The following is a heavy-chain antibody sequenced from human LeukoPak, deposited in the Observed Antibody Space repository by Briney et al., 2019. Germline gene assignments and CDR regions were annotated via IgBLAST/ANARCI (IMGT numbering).Heavy chain of an antibody. CDR1: GYTFTGYY. CDR2: INPNSGGT. J-gene: IGHJ4*02. Sequence: ASVKVSCKASGYTFTGYYMHWVRQAPGQGLEWMGWINPNSGGTNYAQKFQGRVTMTRDTSISTAYMELSRLRSDDTAVYYCARAARSRAYYFDYWGQGTLVTVSS. CDR3: ARAARSRAYYFDY. V-gene: IGHV1-2*02.